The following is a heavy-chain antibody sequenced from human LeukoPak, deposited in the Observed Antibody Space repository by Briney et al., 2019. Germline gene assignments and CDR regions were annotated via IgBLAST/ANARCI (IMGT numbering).Heavy chain of an antibody. CDR1: GFTVSSNH. Sequence: PGGSLRLSCAASGFTVSSNHMSWVRQAPGKGLEWVSVIYSGGSTYYADSVKGRFTISRDNSKNTLYLQMNSLRAEDTAVYYCARDGPLGAFDYWGQGTLVTVSS. CDR3: ARDGPLGAFDY. J-gene: IGHJ4*02. CDR2: IYSGGST. V-gene: IGHV3-66*02.